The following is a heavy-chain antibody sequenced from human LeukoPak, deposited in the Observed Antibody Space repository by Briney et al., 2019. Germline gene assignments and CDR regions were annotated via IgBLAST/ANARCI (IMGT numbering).Heavy chain of an antibody. CDR1: GFTFSDYS. J-gene: IGHJ6*02. V-gene: IGHV3-21*01. Sequence: PGGSLRLSCPASGFTFSDYSMSWVRQAPGKGLEWVSSISSSSDYIYYADSVKGRFTISRDNARNSLYLQMNSLRAEDTAVYNCARSRSVSNYKGMDVWGQGTTVTVSS. D-gene: IGHD5/OR15-5a*01. CDR2: ISSSSDYI. CDR3: ARSRSVSNYKGMDV.